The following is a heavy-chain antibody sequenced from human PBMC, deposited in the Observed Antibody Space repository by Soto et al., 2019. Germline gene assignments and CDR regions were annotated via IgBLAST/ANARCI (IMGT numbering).Heavy chain of an antibody. CDR1: GFTVSSNY. J-gene: IGHJ3*02. CDR2: IYSGGST. CDR3: ARAYNWNDAHLSDAFDI. V-gene: IGHV3-53*01. D-gene: IGHD1-1*01. Sequence: GGSLRLSCAASGFTVSSNYMSWVRQAPGKGLEWVSVIYSGGSTYYADSVKGRFTISRDNSKNTLYLQMNSLRAEDTAVYYCARAYNWNDAHLSDAFDIWGQGTMVTVSS.